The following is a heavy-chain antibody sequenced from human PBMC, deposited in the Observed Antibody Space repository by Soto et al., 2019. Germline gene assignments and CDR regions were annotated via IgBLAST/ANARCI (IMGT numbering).Heavy chain of an antibody. V-gene: IGHV4-39*01. CDR1: GGSISSSSYY. CDR3: AREIVGASYYHYYYRMAV. J-gene: IGHJ6*02. CDR2: IYYSGST. D-gene: IGHD1-26*01. Sequence: SETLSLTCTVSGGSISSSSYYWGWIRQPPGKGLEWIGSIYYSGSTYYNPSLKSRVTISVDTSKNQFSLKLSSVTAADTAVYYCAREIVGASYYHYYYRMAVWGQGTPVAVSS.